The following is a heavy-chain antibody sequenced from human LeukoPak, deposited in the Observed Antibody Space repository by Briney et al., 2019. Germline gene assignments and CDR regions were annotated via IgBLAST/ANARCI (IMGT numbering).Heavy chain of an antibody. CDR2: IKQDGSEK. CDR3: ASIYLTRALPVY. V-gene: IGHV3-7*03. J-gene: IGHJ4*02. Sequence: GGSLRLSCAASGFTFSSYWMSWVRQAPGKGLEWGANIKQDGSEKYYVDSVKGRFTISRDNAKNSLYLQMNSLRAEDTAVYYCASIYLTRALPVYWGQGTLVTVSS. D-gene: IGHD7-27*01. CDR1: GFTFSSYW.